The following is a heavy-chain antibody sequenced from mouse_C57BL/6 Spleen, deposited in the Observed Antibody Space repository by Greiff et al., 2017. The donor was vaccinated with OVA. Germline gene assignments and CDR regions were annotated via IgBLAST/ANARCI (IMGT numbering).Heavy chain of an antibody. D-gene: IGHD1-1*01. CDR1: GYTFTSYW. V-gene: IGHV1-69*01. CDR2: IDPSDSYT. Sequence: VQLQQPGAELVMPGASVKLSCKASGYTFTSYWMHWVKQRPGQGLEWIGEIDPSDSYTNYNQKFKGKSTLTVDKSSSTAYMQLSSLTSEDSAVYYCARHGSTLYYFDYWGQGTTLKVSS. CDR3: ARHGSTLYYFDY. J-gene: IGHJ2*01.